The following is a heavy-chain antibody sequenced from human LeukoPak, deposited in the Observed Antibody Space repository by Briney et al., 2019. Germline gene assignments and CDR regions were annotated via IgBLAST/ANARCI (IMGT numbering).Heavy chain of an antibody. CDR2: IRSKAYGGTT. CDR3: TRGLVPYYY. J-gene: IGHJ4*02. Sequence: GGSLRLSCTASGFTFGDYAMSWVRQAPGKGLEWVGFIRSKAYGGTTEYAASVKGRFTISRDDSKSIAYLQMNSLKTEDTAVYYCTRGLVPYYYWGQGTLVTVSS. V-gene: IGHV3-49*04. CDR1: GFTFGDYA. D-gene: IGHD2-21*01.